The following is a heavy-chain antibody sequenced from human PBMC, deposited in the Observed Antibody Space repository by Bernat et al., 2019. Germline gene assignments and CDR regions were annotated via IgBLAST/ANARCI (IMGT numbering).Heavy chain of an antibody. D-gene: IGHD3-9*01. CDR3: ARDYYDILTGYPKYNWFDP. CDR2: INAGNGNT. J-gene: IGHJ5*02. V-gene: IGHV1-3*01. CDR1: GYTFTSYA. Sequence: QVQLVQSGAEVKKPGASVKVSCKASGYTFTSYAVHWVRQAPGQRLEWMGWINAGNGNTKYSQKFQGRVTITRDTSASTAYMELSSLRSEDTAVYYCARDYYDILTGYPKYNWFDPWGQGTLVTVSS.